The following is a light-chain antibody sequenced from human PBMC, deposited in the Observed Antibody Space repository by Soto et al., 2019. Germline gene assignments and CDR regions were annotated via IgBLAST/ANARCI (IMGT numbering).Light chain of an antibody. J-gene: IGKJ2*01. Sequence: LVMTQSPATLSASPGERATLSCRASQSVSSNLAWYQHKPGQAPRLLFYGASTRAAGIPARFSGGGSGTDFTLTITGLQSEDFAVYYCQESNKWPYTFGQGTKLEIK. CDR1: QSVSSN. CDR2: GAS. CDR3: QESNKWPYT. V-gene: IGKV3-15*01.